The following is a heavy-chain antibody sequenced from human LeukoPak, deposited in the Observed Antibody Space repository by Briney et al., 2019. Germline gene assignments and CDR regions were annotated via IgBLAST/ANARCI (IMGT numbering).Heavy chain of an antibody. J-gene: IGHJ4*02. CDR2: INHSGST. CDR3: ARDQRSGWVIDSGFDY. V-gene: IGHV4-34*01. CDR1: GGSFSGYY. D-gene: IGHD6-19*01. Sequence: PSETLSLTCAVYGGSFSGYYWSWIRQPPGKGLEWIGEINHSGSTNYNPSLKSRVTISVDTSKNQFSLKLSSVTAADTAVYYCARDQRSGWVIDSGFDYWGQGTLVTVSS.